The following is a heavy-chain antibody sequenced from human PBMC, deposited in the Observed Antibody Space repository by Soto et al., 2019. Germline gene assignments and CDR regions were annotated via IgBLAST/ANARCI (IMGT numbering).Heavy chain of an antibody. V-gene: IGHV3-21*01. CDR3: AREREAGAAAGSGDSIDV. D-gene: IGHD6-13*01. Sequence: EVHLVESGGGLVKPGGSLRLSCAASGITFSPYGMNWVRQAPGKGLEWVSFISSSSSYIYYDDSVRGRFTISRDNAKNSLFLHMNSLKVDDTGVYNCAREREAGAAAGSGDSIDVWGQGTTVTVS. CDR2: ISSSSSYI. CDR1: GITFSPYG. J-gene: IGHJ6*02.